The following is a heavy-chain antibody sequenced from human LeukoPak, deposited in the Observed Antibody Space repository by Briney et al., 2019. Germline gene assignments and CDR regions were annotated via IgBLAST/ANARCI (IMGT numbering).Heavy chain of an antibody. D-gene: IGHD1-26*01. V-gene: IGHV3-23*01. CDR1: GFTFSSYA. J-gene: IGHJ4*02. CDR2: ISGSGGST. CDR3: AKTGGGGSYFGPYDY. Sequence: PGGSLRLSCAASGFTFSSYAMSWVRQAPGKGLEWVSAISGSGGSTYYADSVKGRFTISRDNSKNTLYLQMNSLRAEDTAVYYCAKTGGGGSYFGPYDYWGQGTLVTVSS.